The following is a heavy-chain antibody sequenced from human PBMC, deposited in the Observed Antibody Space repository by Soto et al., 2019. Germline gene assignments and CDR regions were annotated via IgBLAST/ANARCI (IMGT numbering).Heavy chain of an antibody. CDR1: GCSINSRYW. D-gene: IGHD3-10*01. Sequence: PSETLSLTCAVSGCSINSRYWWSWVRQSPGKGLEWIGEIYHSGSTNYNPSLKSRVTISVDKSKNQFSLNLSSVTAADTAVYYCARDQNGSGNYYTRYFDYWGQGTLVTVSS. CDR3: ARDQNGSGNYYTRYFDY. J-gene: IGHJ4*02. CDR2: IYHSGST. V-gene: IGHV4-4*02.